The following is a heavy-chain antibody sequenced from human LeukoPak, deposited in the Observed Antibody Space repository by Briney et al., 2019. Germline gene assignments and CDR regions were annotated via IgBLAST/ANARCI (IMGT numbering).Heavy chain of an antibody. Sequence: ASVKVSCKASGYTFTSYYMHWVRQAPGQGLEWMGIINPSGGSTSYAQKFQGRVTMTRDMSTSTAYMELSRLRSDDTAVYYCARDASYCSGGSCYLTPFYYYYYMDVWGKGTTVTISS. D-gene: IGHD2-15*01. CDR1: GYTFTSYY. V-gene: IGHV1-46*01. CDR2: INPSGGST. J-gene: IGHJ6*03. CDR3: ARDASYCSGGSCYLTPFYYYYYMDV.